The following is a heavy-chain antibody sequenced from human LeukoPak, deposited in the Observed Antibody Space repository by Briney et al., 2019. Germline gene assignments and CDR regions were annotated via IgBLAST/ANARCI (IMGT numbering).Heavy chain of an antibody. V-gene: IGHV4-61*09. CDR1: GDSITSDSFF. CDR3: ARSEYSVSPLSR. J-gene: IGHJ4*02. Sequence: SETLSLTCTVSGDSITSDSFFWSWIRQAAGKGLEWIGHIHTTGSANYNPSLKSRVTISLDTSKNQVSLTLTSVTAADTAMYYCARSEYSVSPLSRWGQGTLVTVSS. CDR2: IHTTGSA. D-gene: IGHD5/OR15-5a*01.